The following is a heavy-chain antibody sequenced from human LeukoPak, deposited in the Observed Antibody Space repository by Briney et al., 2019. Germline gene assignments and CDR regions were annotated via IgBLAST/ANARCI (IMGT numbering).Heavy chain of an antibody. CDR2: ISSSGSTI. CDR1: GFTFSDYY. Sequence: GGSLRLSCAASGFTFSDYYMSWIRQAPGKGLEWVSYISSSGSTIYYADSVKGRFTISRDNAKNSLYLQMNSLRAEDTAVYYCAKGVMAGGGYYYGMDVWGQGTTVTVSS. D-gene: IGHD2-21*01. J-gene: IGHJ6*02. V-gene: IGHV3-11*01. CDR3: AKGVMAGGGYYYGMDV.